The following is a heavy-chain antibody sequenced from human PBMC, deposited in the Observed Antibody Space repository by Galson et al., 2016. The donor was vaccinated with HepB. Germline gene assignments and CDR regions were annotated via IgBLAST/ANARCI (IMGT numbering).Heavy chain of an antibody. D-gene: IGHD3-16*02. Sequence: SLRLSCAASGFTFSNNGMHWVRQAPGKGLEWVAVIWYDGSNKYYADSVTGRFTISRDNSKHTLYLQMNRLRAEDTAVYYCARDGYVWGSYRPSRYYHYYMDVWGKGTTVTVAS. CDR3: ARDGYVWGSYRPSRYYHYYMDV. CDR2: IWYDGSNK. CDR1: GFTFSNNG. J-gene: IGHJ6*03. V-gene: IGHV3-33*01.